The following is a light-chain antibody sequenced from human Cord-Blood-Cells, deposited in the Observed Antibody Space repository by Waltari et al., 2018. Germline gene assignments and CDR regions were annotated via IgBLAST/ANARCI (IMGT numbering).Light chain of an antibody. CDR3: SSYTSSSTLV. Sequence: QSALTQPASASGSPGQSITISCTGTSSDVGGYHYVSWYQQHPGKAPKLMIYDVSNRPSGVSNRFSGSKSGNTASLTISGLQAEDEADYYCSSYTSSSTLVFGTGTKVTVL. V-gene: IGLV2-14*01. J-gene: IGLJ1*01. CDR2: DVS. CDR1: SSDVGGYHY.